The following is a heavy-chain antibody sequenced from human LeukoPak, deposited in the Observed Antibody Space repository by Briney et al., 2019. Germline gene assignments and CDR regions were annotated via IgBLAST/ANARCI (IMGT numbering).Heavy chain of an antibody. J-gene: IGHJ4*02. D-gene: IGHD5-18*01. Sequence: GRSLRLSCTPSGFAFGDYAVTWVRQAPGKGLEWVAFIRYDGSNKYYADSVKGRFTISRDNSKNTLYLQINSLRAEDTAVYYCAKLEDTAMVRNYWGQGTLVTVSS. CDR2: IRYDGSNK. CDR1: GFAFGDYA. CDR3: AKLEDTAMVRNY. V-gene: IGHV3-30*02.